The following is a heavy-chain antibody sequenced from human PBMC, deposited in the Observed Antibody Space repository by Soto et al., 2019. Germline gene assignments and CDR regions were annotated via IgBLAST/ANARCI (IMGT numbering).Heavy chain of an antibody. Sequence: SGPTLVNPTQTLTLTCTFSRFSLSTSGMCVSWIRQPPGKALEWLALIDWDDDKYYSTSLKTRLTISKDTSKNQVVLTMTNMDPVDTATYYCARIPYYYDSSGYYPSHFDYWGQGTLVTVSS. CDR1: RFSLSTSGMC. V-gene: IGHV2-70*01. D-gene: IGHD3-22*01. CDR3: ARIPYYYDSSGYYPSHFDY. J-gene: IGHJ4*02. CDR2: IDWDDDK.